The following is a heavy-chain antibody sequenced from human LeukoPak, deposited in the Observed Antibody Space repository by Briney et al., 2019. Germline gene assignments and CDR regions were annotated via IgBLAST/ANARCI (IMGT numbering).Heavy chain of an antibody. J-gene: IGHJ6*03. Sequence: SETLSLTCTVSGGSIIGYYWSWIRQPPGKGLEWIGYIHYSGSTNYSPSLKSRVTISVDTSKNQFSLKLSSVTAADTAVYYCARDRGGNYMDVWGNGTTVTVSS. V-gene: IGHV4-59*01. D-gene: IGHD2-15*01. CDR1: GGSIIGYY. CDR2: IHYSGST. CDR3: ARDRGGNYMDV.